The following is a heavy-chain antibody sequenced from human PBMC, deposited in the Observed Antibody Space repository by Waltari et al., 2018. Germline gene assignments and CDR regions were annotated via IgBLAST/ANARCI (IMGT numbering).Heavy chain of an antibody. Sequence: QLQLQESGPGLVKPSETPSLTSTASGDSVSSTNFFWGWIRQPPGKGPEGIASINYEGFTYYKTSLESRLTMSIDRSKNQFSLNLKSVTAEDTAKYYCARLVPTRSNSAGDYWGQGTLVTVSS. J-gene: IGHJ4*02. CDR1: GDSVSSTNFF. D-gene: IGHD1-1*01. CDR2: INYEGFT. V-gene: IGHV4-39*01. CDR3: ARLVPTRSNSAGDY.